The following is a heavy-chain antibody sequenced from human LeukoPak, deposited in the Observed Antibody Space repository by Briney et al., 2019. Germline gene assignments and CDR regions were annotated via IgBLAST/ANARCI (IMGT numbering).Heavy chain of an antibody. Sequence: PGRSLRLSCAASGFTFSSYAMSWVRQAPGKGLEWVSAISGSGGSTYYADSVKGRFTISRDNSKNTLYLQMNSLRAEDTAVYYCAKVYSFGYGDYPPIDAFDIWGQGTMVTVSS. J-gene: IGHJ3*02. D-gene: IGHD4-17*01. V-gene: IGHV3-23*01. CDR3: AKVYSFGYGDYPPIDAFDI. CDR1: GFTFSSYA. CDR2: ISGSGGST.